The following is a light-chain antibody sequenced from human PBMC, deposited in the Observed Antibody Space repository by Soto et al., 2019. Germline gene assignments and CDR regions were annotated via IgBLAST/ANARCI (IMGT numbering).Light chain of an antibody. Sequence: QSVLAQPPPASGSPGQSVTISCTLTNSDVGGYNYVSWYQQHPGKAPKLMIYEVSKRPSGVPGRFSGSKSGNTASLTVSGLQGEDEDDYYCSSYAGSTACVFGAGTEVTV. CDR2: EVS. CDR3: SSYAGSTACV. J-gene: IGLJ1*01. CDR1: NSDVGGYNY. V-gene: IGLV2-8*01.